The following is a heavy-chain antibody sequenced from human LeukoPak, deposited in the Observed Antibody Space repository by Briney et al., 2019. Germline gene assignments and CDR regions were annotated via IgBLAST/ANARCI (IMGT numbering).Heavy chain of an antibody. CDR1: GFTFDDYG. CDR3: VGGNRYYDSSGYSDPFDY. J-gene: IGHJ4*02. Sequence: PGGSLRLSCAASGFTFDDYGMSWVRQAPGKGLEWVSGINWNGGSKGYADSVKGRFTISRDNAKNSLYLQMRSLRAEDTALYYCVGGNRYYDSSGYSDPFDYWGQGTLVTVSS. CDR2: INWNGGSK. D-gene: IGHD3-22*01. V-gene: IGHV3-20*04.